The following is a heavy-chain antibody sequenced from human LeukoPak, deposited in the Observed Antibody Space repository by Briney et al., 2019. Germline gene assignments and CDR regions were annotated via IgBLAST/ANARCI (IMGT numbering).Heavy chain of an antibody. V-gene: IGHV3-21*01. J-gene: IGHJ4*02. CDR1: GFTFSSYS. CDR2: ISSSNSYI. D-gene: IGHD6-13*01. CDR3: ARENYSSSSIDY. Sequence: GGSLRLSCAASGFTFSSYSMNWVRQAPGKGLEWVSSISSSNSYIYYADSVKGRFTISRDNAKNSLYLQMNRLRAEDTAVYYCARENYSSSSIDYWGQGTLVTVSS.